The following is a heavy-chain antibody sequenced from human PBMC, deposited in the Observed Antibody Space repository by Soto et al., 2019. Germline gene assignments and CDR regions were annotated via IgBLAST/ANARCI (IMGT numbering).Heavy chain of an antibody. CDR2: ISSSSTYI. CDR3: ARDQAVTTYYYYGMDV. Sequence: EVQLVESGGGLVKPGGSLRLSCVAYGFTFSSYTMNWVRQAPGKGLEWVSSISSSSTYIYNADSVKGRFTISRDNAKNSLYLQMNSLTAEDTAVYYCARDQAVTTYYYYGMDVWGQGTTVTVSS. J-gene: IGHJ6*02. CDR1: GFTFSSYT. D-gene: IGHD4-17*01. V-gene: IGHV3-21*01.